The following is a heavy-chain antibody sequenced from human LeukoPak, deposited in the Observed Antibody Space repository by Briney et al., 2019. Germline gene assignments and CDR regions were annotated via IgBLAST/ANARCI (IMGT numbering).Heavy chain of an antibody. J-gene: IGHJ4*02. CDR1: GGSISSSNDY. CDR2: IYYTGST. D-gene: IGHD7-27*01. V-gene: IGHV4-39*07. CDR3: AKDGDHAN. Sequence: SETLSLTCTVSGGSISSSNDYWGWIRQPPGKGLEWIGNIYYTGSTYYNPSLMSRVAISVDTSKNQFSLKLSSVTAADTAVYYCAKDGDHANWGQGTLVTVSS.